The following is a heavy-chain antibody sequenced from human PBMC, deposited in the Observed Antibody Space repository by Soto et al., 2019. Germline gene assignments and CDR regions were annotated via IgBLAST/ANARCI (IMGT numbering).Heavy chain of an antibody. CDR2: IYYSGST. J-gene: IGHJ6*02. V-gene: IGHV4-59*01. CDR3: ARRGIPVTTGGMDV. Sequence: SETLSLTCTVSGGSISSYYWSWIRQPPGKGLEWIGYIYYSGSTNYNPSLKSRVTISVDTSKNQFSLKLSSVTAADTAVYYCARRGIPVTTGGMDVWGQGSTVTVSS. D-gene: IGHD1-7*01. CDR1: GGSISSYY.